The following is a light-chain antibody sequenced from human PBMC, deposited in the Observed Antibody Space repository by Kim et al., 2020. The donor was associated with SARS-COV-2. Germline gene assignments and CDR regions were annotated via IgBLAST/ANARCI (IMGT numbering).Light chain of an antibody. CDR2: GAS. Sequence: PGERATLSCRASQSVSSSYLAWYQQKPGQAPRLLIYGASSRATGIPDRFSGSGSGTDFTLTISRLEPEDFAVYYCQQYGSSPLTFGPGTKVDIK. CDR1: QSVSSSY. J-gene: IGKJ3*01. CDR3: QQYGSSPLT. V-gene: IGKV3-20*01.